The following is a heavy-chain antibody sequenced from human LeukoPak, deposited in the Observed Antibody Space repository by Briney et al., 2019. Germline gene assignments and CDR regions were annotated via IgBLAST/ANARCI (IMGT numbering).Heavy chain of an antibody. CDR3: VKSVISGSWYHYYYYGMDV. CDR1: GFTFSSYA. V-gene: IGHV3-23*01. D-gene: IGHD3-16*02. J-gene: IGHJ6*02. Sequence: GGSLRLSCAASGFTFSSYAMSWVRQAPGKGLEWVSAISGSGGSTYYADSVKGRFTISRDNSKNTLYLQMNSLRAEDTAVYYCVKSVISGSWYHYYYYGMDVWGQGTTVTVSS. CDR2: ISGSGGST.